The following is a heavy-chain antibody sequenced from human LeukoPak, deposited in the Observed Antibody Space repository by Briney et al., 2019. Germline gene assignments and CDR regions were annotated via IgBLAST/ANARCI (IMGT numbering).Heavy chain of an antibody. V-gene: IGHV4-34*01. CDR3: ARAPGVTTRNWFDP. Sequence: SETLSLTCAVYGGSFSGYYWSWIRQPPGKGLEWIGEINHSGSTNYNPSLKSRVTISVDTSKNQFSLKLSPVTAADTAVYYCARAPGVTTRNWFDPWGQGTLVTVSS. J-gene: IGHJ5*02. CDR2: INHSGST. CDR1: GGSFSGYY. D-gene: IGHD4-11*01.